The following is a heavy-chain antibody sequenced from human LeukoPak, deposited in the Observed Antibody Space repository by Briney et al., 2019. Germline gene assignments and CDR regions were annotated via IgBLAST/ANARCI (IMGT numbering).Heavy chain of an antibody. V-gene: IGHV1-18*01. CDR3: ARGIAVAPTPNWFDP. CDR2: ISAYNGNT. J-gene: IGHJ5*02. Sequence: ASVKVSCKASGYTFTSEGITWVRQAPGERLESMGWISAYNGNTKYAQKFQCRVTMTTDTSTNTAHMELRRLTSDDTAVYYCARGIAVAPTPNWFDPWGQGTLVTVPS. D-gene: IGHD2-2*01. CDR1: GYTFTSEG.